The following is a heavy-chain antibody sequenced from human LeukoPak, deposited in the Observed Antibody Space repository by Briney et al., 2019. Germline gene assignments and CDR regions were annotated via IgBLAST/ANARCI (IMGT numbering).Heavy chain of an antibody. CDR3: ARVRSSWYFDY. CDR1: GYSISSGYY. V-gene: IGHV4-38-2*02. D-gene: IGHD6-13*01. J-gene: IGHJ4*02. Sequence: SETLSLTCTVSGYSISSGYYWGWIRQPPGKGLEWIGSIYYSGSTYYNPSLNSRVTISVDTSKNQFSLKLSSVTAADTAVYYCARVRSSWYFDYWGQGTLVTVSS. CDR2: IYYSGST.